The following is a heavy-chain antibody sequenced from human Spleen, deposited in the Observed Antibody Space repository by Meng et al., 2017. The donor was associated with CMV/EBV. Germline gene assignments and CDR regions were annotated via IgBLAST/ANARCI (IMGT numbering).Heavy chain of an antibody. D-gene: IGHD3-22*01. V-gene: IGHV4-4*02. CDR1: GGSISSSDY. CDR2: VFHSGNT. Sequence: CAVSGGSISSSDYWSWLRQSPGRGLEWIGEVFHSGNTNYNPSLKSRVTISKDKSSNQFSLTLTSVTAADTAVYYCARGPSGYYFDYWGQGTPVTVSS. CDR3: ARGPSGYYFDY. J-gene: IGHJ4*02.